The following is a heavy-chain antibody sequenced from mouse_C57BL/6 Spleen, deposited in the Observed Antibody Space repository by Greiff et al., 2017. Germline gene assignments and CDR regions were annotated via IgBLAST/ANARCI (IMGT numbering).Heavy chain of an antibody. J-gene: IGHJ2*01. Sequence: EVQVVESGPELVKPGASVKMSCKASGYTFTDYNMHWVKQSHGKSLEWIGYINPNNGGTSYNQKFKGKATLTVNKSSSTAYMELRSLTSEDSAVYYCARDEDYFDYWGQGTTLTVSS. CDR3: ARDEDYFDY. V-gene: IGHV1-22*01. CDR2: INPNNGGT. CDR1: GYTFTDYN.